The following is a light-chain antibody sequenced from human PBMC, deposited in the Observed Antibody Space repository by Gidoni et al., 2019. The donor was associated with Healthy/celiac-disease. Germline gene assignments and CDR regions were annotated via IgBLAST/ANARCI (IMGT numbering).Light chain of an antibody. CDR3: QAGDSSRVV. V-gene: IGLV3-1*01. CDR2: QDS. J-gene: IGLJ2*01. Sequence: SYALTQPPSVSVSPGQTASITCSGDKLGDKYACWYQQKPGQSPVLVIYQDSKRPSGIPERFSGSNAGNTATLTISGTQARDEADYYCQAGDSSRVVFGGGTKLTVL. CDR1: KLGDKY.